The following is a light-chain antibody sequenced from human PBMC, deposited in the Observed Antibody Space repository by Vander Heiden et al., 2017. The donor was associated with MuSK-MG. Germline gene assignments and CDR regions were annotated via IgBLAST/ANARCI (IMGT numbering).Light chain of an antibody. CDR2: GTS. CDR3: QQYGDWPPWT. Sequence: IWMTPSPATLSVSPAESATLSCRASQSISKNLAWYQQKPGQAPRLLIYGTSTRATDIPARFSGSGSGTEFTLTITRLQSEDFGVYFCQQYGDWPPWTFGQGTKVEIK. J-gene: IGKJ1*01. CDR1: QSISKN. V-gene: IGKV3-15*01.